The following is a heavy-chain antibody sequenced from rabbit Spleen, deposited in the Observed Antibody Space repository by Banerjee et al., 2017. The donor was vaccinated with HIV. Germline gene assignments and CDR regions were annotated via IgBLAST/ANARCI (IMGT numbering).Heavy chain of an antibody. CDR2: IDVQKSGTT. CDR3: ARDSAGREDFNL. CDR1: GLDFSSSYW. Sequence: QEQLVESGGDLVKPGASLTLTCKASGLDFSSSYWMCWVRQAPGKGLEWIACIDVQKSGTTYYETWAKGRFTISKTSSTTVTLQMASLTAADTATYFCARDSAGREDFNLWGQGTLVTVS. V-gene: IGHV1S45*01. J-gene: IGHJ4*01. D-gene: IGHD4-2*01.